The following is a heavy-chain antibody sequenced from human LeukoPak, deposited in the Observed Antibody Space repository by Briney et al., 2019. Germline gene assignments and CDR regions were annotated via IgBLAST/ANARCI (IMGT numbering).Heavy chain of an antibody. CDR1: GGTFSSYA. CDR3: ARSLDSSGYLCDY. V-gene: IGHV1-69*05. CDR2: IIPIFGTA. Sequence: SVKVSCKASGGTFSSYAISWVRQAAGQGLEWMGGIIPIFGTANYAQKFQGRVTITTDESTSTAYMELSSLRSEDTAVSYCARSLDSSGYLCDYWGQGTLVTVSS. D-gene: IGHD3-22*01. J-gene: IGHJ4*02.